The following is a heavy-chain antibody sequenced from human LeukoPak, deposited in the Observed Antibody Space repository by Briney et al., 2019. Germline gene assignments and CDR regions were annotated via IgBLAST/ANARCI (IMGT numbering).Heavy chain of an antibody. CDR3: ATAGFGELLGTHYYFDY. V-gene: IGHV1-24*01. J-gene: IGHJ4*02. CDR1: GYTLTELS. CDR2: FDLEDGET. D-gene: IGHD3-10*01. Sequence: RGASVKVSCKVSGYTLTELSMHWVRQAPGKGLEWMGGFDLEDGETIYAQKFQGRVTMTEDTSTDTAYMELSSLRSEDTAVYYCATAGFGELLGTHYYFDYWGQGTLVTVSS.